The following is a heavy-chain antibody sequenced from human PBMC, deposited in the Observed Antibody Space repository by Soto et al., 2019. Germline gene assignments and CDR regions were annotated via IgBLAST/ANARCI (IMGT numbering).Heavy chain of an antibody. V-gene: IGHV3-21*01. D-gene: IGHD4-4*01. Sequence: GGSLRLSCVASGFTFSSYSMDWVRQAPGKRLEWVSSVSSSSGYIYYADSVKGRFTISRDNAKNSLYLQMNSLRAEDTAVYYCARDDLFSNPEYCYFDLWGRGSLVTVSS. CDR3: ARDDLFSNPEYCYFDL. J-gene: IGHJ2*01. CDR1: GFTFSSYS. CDR2: VSSSSGYI.